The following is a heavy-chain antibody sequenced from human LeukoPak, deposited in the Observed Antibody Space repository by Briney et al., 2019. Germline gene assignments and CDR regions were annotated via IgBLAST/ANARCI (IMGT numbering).Heavy chain of an antibody. D-gene: IGHD2-21*02. Sequence: GGSLRLSCAASGFSFSDYGTHWVRQAPGKGLEWVTFMQYDGSVIFYADSVKGRFTISRDNSKNTVYLQMSSLRSEDTAVYFCAKDGQHIVVVTAIYYFDYWGQGTLVTVSS. CDR1: GFSFSDYG. J-gene: IGHJ4*02. CDR2: MQYDGSVI. V-gene: IGHV3-30*02. CDR3: AKDGQHIVVVTAIYYFDY.